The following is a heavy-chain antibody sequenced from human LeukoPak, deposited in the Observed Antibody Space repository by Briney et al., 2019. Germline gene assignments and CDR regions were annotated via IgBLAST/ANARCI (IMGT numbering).Heavy chain of an antibody. CDR1: GGSFSGYY. CDR3: ARYGSGSYFAY. V-gene: IGHV4-34*01. CDR2: INHSGST. J-gene: IGHJ4*02. D-gene: IGHD3-10*01. Sequence: PSDTVSVTCAVYGGSFSGYYWSWLRQPPGQGLEWMGGINHSGSTNYNPPLKRRVTISVDTSKNQFSLKLSSVTAADTAVYYCARYGSGSYFAYCGQRALVTVSS.